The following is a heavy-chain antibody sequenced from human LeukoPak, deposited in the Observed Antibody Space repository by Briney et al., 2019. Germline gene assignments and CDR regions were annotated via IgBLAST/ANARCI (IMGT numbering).Heavy chain of an antibody. CDR1: GFTFSSYA. J-gene: IGHJ4*02. D-gene: IGHD6-13*01. CDR3: ARETAAGPFDY. CDR2: ISYDGSNK. V-gene: IGHV3-30-3*01. Sequence: GGSLRLSCVASGFTFSSYAMHWVRQAPGKGLEWVAVISYDGSNKYYADSVKGRFTISRDNSKNTLYLQMNSLRAEDTAVYYCARETAAGPFDYWGQGTLVTVSS.